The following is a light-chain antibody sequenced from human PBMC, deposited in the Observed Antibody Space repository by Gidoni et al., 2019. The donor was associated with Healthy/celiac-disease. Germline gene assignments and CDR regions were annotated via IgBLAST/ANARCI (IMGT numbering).Light chain of an antibody. Sequence: IVLTQSPATLSLSPGERATLSCRASQSVSSYLAWYQQKPGQAPRLLIYDAPNRATGTPARFSGSGSGTDFTLTISSLEPEDFAVYYCQQRSNWPLTFGGGTKVEIK. CDR3: QQRSNWPLT. V-gene: IGKV3-11*01. J-gene: IGKJ4*01. CDR1: QSVSSY. CDR2: DAP.